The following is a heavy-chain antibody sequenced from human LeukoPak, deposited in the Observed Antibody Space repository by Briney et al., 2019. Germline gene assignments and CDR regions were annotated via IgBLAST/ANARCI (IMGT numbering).Heavy chain of an antibody. CDR2: ISPYNGNT. CDR3: ARQGAVAGEFDY. V-gene: IGHV1-18*01. J-gene: IGHJ4*02. D-gene: IGHD6-19*01. CDR1: GYTLTNYD. Sequence: ASVKVSCKASGYTLTNYDINWVRQAPGQGLEWMGWISPYNGNTDYAQKLQGRVTMTTDTSTTTAYMELRSLRSDDTAIYYCARQGAVAGEFDYWGQGTLVTVSS.